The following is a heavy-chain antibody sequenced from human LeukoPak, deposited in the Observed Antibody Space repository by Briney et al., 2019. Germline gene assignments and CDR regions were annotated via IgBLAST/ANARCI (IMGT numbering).Heavy chain of an antibody. D-gene: IGHD5-12*01. CDR3: AKDAFVEATIPYYYYYGMDV. CDR2: ISYDGSNK. CDR1: GFTFSSYG. Sequence: PGGSLRLSCEASGFTFSSYGMHWVRQAPGKGLEWVAVISYDGSNKYYADSVKGRFTISRDNSKNTLYLQMNSLRAEDTAVYYCAKDAFVEATIPYYYYYGMDVWGQGTTVTVSS. V-gene: IGHV3-30*18. J-gene: IGHJ6*02.